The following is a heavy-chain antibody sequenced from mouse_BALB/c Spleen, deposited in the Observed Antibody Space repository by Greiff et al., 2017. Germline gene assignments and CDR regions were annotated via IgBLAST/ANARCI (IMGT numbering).Heavy chain of an antibody. J-gene: IGHJ3*01. CDR1: GFSLTSYD. D-gene: IGHD1-1*01. CDR3: VRDRYYGSSYTWFAY. V-gene: IGHV2-9-2*01. CDR2: IWTGGGT. Sequence: QVQLKESGPGLVAPSQSLSITCTVSGFSLTSYDISWIRQPPGKGLEWLGVIWTGGGTNYNSAFMSRLSISKDNSKSQVFLKMNSLQTDDTAIYYCVRDRYYGSSYTWFAYWGQGTLVTVSA.